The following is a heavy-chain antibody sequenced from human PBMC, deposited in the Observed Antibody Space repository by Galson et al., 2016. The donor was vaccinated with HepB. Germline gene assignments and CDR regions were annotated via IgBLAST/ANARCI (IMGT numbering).Heavy chain of an antibody. Sequence: SLRLSCAASGFAFSNSQMHWVRQAPGKGLEWVAVISYDGYNRYFADSVKGRFTVSRDNSKSTLYLDINSLRAEDTAMYHCLRAGRGAPLDSWGQGTLVTVSS. V-gene: IGHV3-30-3*01. D-gene: IGHD4/OR15-4a*01. CDR1: GFAFSNSQ. CDR3: LRAGRGAPLDS. J-gene: IGHJ4*02. CDR2: ISYDGYNR.